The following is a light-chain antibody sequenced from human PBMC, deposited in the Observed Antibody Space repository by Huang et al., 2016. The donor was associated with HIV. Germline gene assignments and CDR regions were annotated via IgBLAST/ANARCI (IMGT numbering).Light chain of an antibody. CDR3: QQYNSWPPLFT. J-gene: IGKJ3*01. Sequence: EVLLTQSPATLSVSPGERATLSCRASQSVSTNLDWYQQKPGQAPRLLIYGASTRATGVPARFSGSGSGTEFTLTLSSLQSEDSAVYYCQQYNSWPPLFTFGPGTKVDIK. V-gene: IGKV3-15*01. CDR1: QSVSTN. CDR2: GAS.